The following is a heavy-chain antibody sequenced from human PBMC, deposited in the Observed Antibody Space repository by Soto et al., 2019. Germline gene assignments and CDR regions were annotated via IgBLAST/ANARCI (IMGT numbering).Heavy chain of an antibody. CDR3: AREYTAWPLAYGLDV. CDR2: ISSRSDT. CDR1: GFTFSTCS. D-gene: IGHD2-2*02. V-gene: IGHV3-21*01. J-gene: IGHJ6*02. Sequence: GGSLRLSCVGSGFTFSTCSINWVRQAPGKGLEWVSSISSRSDTYYADSVKGRFTISRDNAKNSVSLQMNSLRAEDTAVYYCAREYTAWPLAYGLDVWGQGTTVTDSS.